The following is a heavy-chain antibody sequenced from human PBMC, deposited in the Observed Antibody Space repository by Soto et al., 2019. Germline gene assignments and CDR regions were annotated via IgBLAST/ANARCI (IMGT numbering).Heavy chain of an antibody. D-gene: IGHD6-13*01. CDR1: GFMFSKFA. Sequence: EGKLLESGGGLEQRGGALRVSCAASGFMFSKFAMNWVRQAPGKGLEWVSVISGTGGSIYYADTVKGRFTISRDNSKNTLDLQMNSLRAEDTAVYHCAKGIIAAAEDYGMDVWGQGTTVTVAS. V-gene: IGHV3-23*01. CDR3: AKGIIAAAEDYGMDV. J-gene: IGHJ6*02. CDR2: ISGTGGSI.